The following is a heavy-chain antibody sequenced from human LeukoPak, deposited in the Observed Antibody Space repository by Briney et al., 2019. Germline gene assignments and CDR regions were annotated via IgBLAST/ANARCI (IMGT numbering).Heavy chain of an antibody. Sequence: ASVKVSCKASGYTFTGYYMHWVRQAPGQGLEWMGWINPNSGGTNYAQKFQGRVTMTRDTSISTAYMELSRLRSDDTAVCYCARPYSGSYPYFDYWGQGTLVTVSS. D-gene: IGHD1-26*01. CDR2: INPNSGGT. J-gene: IGHJ4*02. V-gene: IGHV1-2*02. CDR3: ARPYSGSYPYFDY. CDR1: GYTFTGYY.